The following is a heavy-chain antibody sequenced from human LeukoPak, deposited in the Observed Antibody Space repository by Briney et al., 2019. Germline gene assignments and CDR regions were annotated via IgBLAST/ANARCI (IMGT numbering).Heavy chain of an antibody. J-gene: IGHJ4*02. CDR3: ARGPPTIAVAGTGSDY. V-gene: IGHV1-2*02. D-gene: IGHD6-19*01. Sequence: ASVKVSCKASGYTFTGYYMHWVRQAPGQGLEWMGWINPNSGGTNYAQKFQGRVTMTRDTPISTAYMELSRLRSDDTAVYYCARGPPTIAVAGTGSDYWGQGTLVTVSS. CDR1: GYTFTGYY. CDR2: INPNSGGT.